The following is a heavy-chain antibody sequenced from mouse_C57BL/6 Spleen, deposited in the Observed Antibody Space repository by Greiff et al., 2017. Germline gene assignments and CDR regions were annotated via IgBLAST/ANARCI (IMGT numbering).Heavy chain of an antibody. CDR2: ISDGGSYT. CDR3: ARSHGSSYVTLYWYFDV. V-gene: IGHV5-4*03. Sequence: VKLMESGGGLVKPGGSLKLSCAASGFTFSSYAMSWVRQTPEKRLEWVATISDGGSYTYYPDNVKGRFTISRDNAKNNLYLQMSHLKSEDTAMYYCARSHGSSYVTLYWYFDVWGTGTTVTVSS. J-gene: IGHJ1*03. D-gene: IGHD1-1*01. CDR1: GFTFSSYA.